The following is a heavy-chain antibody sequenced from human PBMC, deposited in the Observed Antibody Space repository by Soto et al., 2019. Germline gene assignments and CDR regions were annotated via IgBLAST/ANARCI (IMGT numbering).Heavy chain of an antibody. Sequence: SETLSLTCAVSGDSISNSKWWTWVRQTPGKGLEWIGKIDHNGITNYNPSLESRVTILKDNSKNQLSLTLSSVTGADSAVYYCVRLNRDYYYYGMDVWGQGATVTVSS. CDR3: VRLNRDYYYYGMDV. V-gene: IGHV4-4*02. CDR1: GDSISNSKW. CDR2: IDHNGIT. J-gene: IGHJ6*02.